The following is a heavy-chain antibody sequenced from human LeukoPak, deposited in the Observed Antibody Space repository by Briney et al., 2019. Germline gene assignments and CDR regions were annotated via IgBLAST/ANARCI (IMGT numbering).Heavy chain of an antibody. CDR2: INHRGST. J-gene: IGHJ5*02. Sequence: SETLFLTCAVYGGSFSGYYWSWLRQPPGKGLEWIGEINHRGSTYYNPSLKSRVTISIDTSKKQFSLKLTSVTAADTAVYYCARVEYYDFWSGHKMPPWFDPWGQGTLVTVSS. V-gene: IGHV4-34*01. CDR1: GGSFSGYY. CDR3: ARVEYYDFWSGHKMPPWFDP. D-gene: IGHD3-3*01.